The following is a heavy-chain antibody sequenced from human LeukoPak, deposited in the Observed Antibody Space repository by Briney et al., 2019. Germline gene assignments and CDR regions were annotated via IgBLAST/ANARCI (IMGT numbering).Heavy chain of an antibody. Sequence: GSSVKVSCKAPGGTFSSYTISWVRQAPGQGLEWMGRIIPILGIANYAQKFQGRVTITADKSTSTAFMELSSLRSEDTAVYYCARDLEMAAYFDYWGQGTPVTVSS. V-gene: IGHV1-69*04. CDR2: IIPILGIA. D-gene: IGHD5-24*01. CDR1: GGTFSSYT. CDR3: ARDLEMAAYFDY. J-gene: IGHJ4*02.